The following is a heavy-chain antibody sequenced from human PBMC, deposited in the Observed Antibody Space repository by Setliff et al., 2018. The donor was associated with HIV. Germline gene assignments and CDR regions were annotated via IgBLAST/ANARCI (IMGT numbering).Heavy chain of an antibody. V-gene: IGHV4-59*01. CDR3: ARDSPGPQYYYYGMDV. CDR1: GYSISSYY. Sequence: PSETLSLTCAVSGYSISSYYWSWIRQPPGKGLEWIGYIYYSGSTNYNPSLKSRVTISVDTSKNQFSLKLSSVTAADTAVYYCARDSPGPQYYYYGMDVWGQGTTVTVSS. J-gene: IGHJ6*02. CDR2: IYYSGST.